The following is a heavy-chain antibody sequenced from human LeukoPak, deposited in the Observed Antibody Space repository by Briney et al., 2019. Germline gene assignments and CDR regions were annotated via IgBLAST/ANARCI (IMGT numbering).Heavy chain of an antibody. CDR2: INPNSGGT. D-gene: IGHD2-2*01. J-gene: IGHJ5*02. CDR3: ARSYQLLEFGFDP. V-gene: IGHV1-2*02. Sequence: ASVKVSCKASGYTFTGYYMHWVRQAPGQGLEWMGWINPNSGGTNYAQKFQGRVTMSRDTSISTAYMELSRLRSDDTAVYYCARSYQLLEFGFDPWGQGTLVTVSS. CDR1: GYTFTGYY.